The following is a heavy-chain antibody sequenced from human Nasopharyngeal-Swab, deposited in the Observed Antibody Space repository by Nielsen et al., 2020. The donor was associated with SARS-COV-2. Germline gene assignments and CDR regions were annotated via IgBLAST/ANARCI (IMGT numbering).Heavy chain of an antibody. CDR2: IYYSGST. Sequence: SETLSLTCTVSGGSVSSGSYYWSWIRQPPGKGLEWIGYIYYSGSTNYNPSLKSRVTISVDTSKNQFSLKLSSVTAADTAVYYCARVARKFSDYWGQGTLVTVSS. V-gene: IGHV4-61*01. CDR1: GGSVSSGSYY. D-gene: IGHD2-21*01. CDR3: ARVARKFSDY. J-gene: IGHJ4*02.